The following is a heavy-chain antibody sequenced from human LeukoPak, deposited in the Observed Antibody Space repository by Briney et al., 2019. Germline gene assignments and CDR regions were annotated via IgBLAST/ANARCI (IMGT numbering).Heavy chain of an antibody. J-gene: IGHJ4*02. CDR2: ILGSGDT. CDR1: GFSVTNNY. V-gene: IGHV3-66*01. Sequence: PGGSLGLSCAASGFSVTNNYMSWVRQAPGKGLEWVSTILGSGDTWSADSVKGRFTVSRDNLKNTVYLQMHSLRDEDTAVYYCALKLDYWGQGTLVTVSS. CDR3: ALKLDY.